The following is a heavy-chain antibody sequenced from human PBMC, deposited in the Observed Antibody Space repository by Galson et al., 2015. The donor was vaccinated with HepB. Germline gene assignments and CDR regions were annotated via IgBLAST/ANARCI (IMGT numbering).Heavy chain of an antibody. J-gene: IGHJ3*02. CDR2: ISVDDDNT. CDR1: GYTFSSYA. CDR3: AREMTTNVGFDI. V-gene: IGHV1-18*01. Sequence: SVKVSCKASGYTFSSYAINWVRQAPGQGLEWMGWISVDDDNTNYAQRLQDRLTMSTDTSTNTAYMELRSLRSDDTAVYYCAREMTTNVGFDIWGQGTMVTVSS. D-gene: IGHD5-24*01.